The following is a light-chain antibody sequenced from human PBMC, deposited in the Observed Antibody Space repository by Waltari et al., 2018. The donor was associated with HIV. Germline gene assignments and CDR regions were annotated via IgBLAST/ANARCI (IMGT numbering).Light chain of an antibody. CDR3: AVWDDRLSATL. CDR2: RNN. J-gene: IGLJ7*01. V-gene: IGLV1-47*01. Sequence: QSAVTQSPSASGTPGQRVTISCSGSRSTIGGHYVHWYQQLPGTAPKLLIYRNNQRPSGVPDRFSGSKSGTSASLAISGLRSEDEADYYCAVWDDRLSATLLGGGTQLTVL. CDR1: RSTIGGHY.